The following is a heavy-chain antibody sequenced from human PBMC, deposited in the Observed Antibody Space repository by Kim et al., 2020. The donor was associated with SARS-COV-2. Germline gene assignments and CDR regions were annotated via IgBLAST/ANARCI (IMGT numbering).Heavy chain of an antibody. CDR2: ISAYNGNT. D-gene: IGHD2-2*01. V-gene: IGHV1-18*01. J-gene: IGHJ5*02. CDR3: ARWDIVVVPAAPEGWFDP. CDR1: GYTFTSYG. Sequence: ASVKVSCKASGYTFTSYGISWVRQAPGQGLEWMGWISAYNGNTNYAQKLQGRVTITTDTSTSTAYMELRSLRSDDTAVYYCARWDIVVVPAAPEGWFDPWGQGTLVTVSS.